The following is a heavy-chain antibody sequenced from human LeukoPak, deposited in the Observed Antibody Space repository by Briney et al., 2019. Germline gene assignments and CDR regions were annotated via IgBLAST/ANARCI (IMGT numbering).Heavy chain of an antibody. CDR1: GVSISSYY. CDR2: IYYSGST. Sequence: SETLSLTCTVSGVSISSYYWSWIRQPPGKGLEWIGYIYYSGSTNYNPSLKSRVTISVDTSKNQFSLKLSSVTAADTAVYYCARGRRDGYKLGPFDYWGQGTLVTVSS. J-gene: IGHJ4*02. CDR3: ARGRRDGYKLGPFDY. V-gene: IGHV4-59*01. D-gene: IGHD5-24*01.